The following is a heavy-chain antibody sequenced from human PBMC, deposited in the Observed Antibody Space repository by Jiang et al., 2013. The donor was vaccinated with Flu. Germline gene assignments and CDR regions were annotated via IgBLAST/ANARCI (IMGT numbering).Heavy chain of an antibody. CDR3: ARGPLLEYDSSGLIFDY. V-gene: IGHV1-69*06. J-gene: IGHJ4*02. CDR2: IIPIFGTA. Sequence: GAEVKKPGSSVKVSCKASGGTFSSYAISWVRQAPGQGLEWMGGIIPIFGTANYAQKFQGRVTITADKSTSTAYMELSSLRSEDTAVYYCARGPLLEYDSSGLIFDYWGQGTLVTVSS. CDR1: GGTFSSYA. D-gene: IGHD3-22*01.